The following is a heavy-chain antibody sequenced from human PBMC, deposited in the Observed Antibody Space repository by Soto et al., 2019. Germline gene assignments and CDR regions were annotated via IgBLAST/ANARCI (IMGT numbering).Heavy chain of an antibody. D-gene: IGHD6-6*01. CDR1: GGSISSGDYY. CDR3: ARSVAVSDGDYYYYGMDV. V-gene: IGHV4-30-4*01. Sequence: SETLSLTCTVSGGSISSGDYYWIWIRHPPGKGLEWIGYIYYSGSTYYNPSLKSRVTISVDTSKNQFSLKLSSVTAADTAVYYCARSVAVSDGDYYYYGMDVWGQGTTVTVSS. CDR2: IYYSGST. J-gene: IGHJ6*02.